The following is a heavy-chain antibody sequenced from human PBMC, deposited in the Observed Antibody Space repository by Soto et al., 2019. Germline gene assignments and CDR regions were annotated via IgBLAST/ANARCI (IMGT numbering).Heavy chain of an antibody. CDR3: ARRLLWFGDVWFDL. J-gene: IGHJ5*02. CDR2: IYYSGST. Sequence: SETLSLTCTVSGGSISSYYWSWIRQPPGKGLEWIGYIYYSGSTNYNPSLKSRVTISVDTSKNQFSLKLSSVTAADTAVYYCARRLLWFGDVWFDLWGQGTLVTVSS. CDR1: GGSISSYY. V-gene: IGHV4-59*08. D-gene: IGHD3-10*01.